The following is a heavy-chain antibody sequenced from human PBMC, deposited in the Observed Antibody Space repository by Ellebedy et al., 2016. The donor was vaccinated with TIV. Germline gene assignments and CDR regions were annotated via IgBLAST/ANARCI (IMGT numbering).Heavy chain of an antibody. Sequence: GGSLRLSCAASGFTFSSYDMHWVRHGTGKGLEWVSAIGTAGDTYYPGSVKGRFIISRENAKNSLYLQITSLRAEDTAVYYCARVRFGDTAVDYWGQGTLVTVSS. D-gene: IGHD2-21*01. J-gene: IGHJ4*03. CDR2: IGTAGDT. CDR1: GFTFSSYD. V-gene: IGHV3-13*01. CDR3: ARVRFGDTAVDY.